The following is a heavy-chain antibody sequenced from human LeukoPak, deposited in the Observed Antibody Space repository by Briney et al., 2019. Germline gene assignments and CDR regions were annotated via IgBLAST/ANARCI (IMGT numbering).Heavy chain of an antibody. D-gene: IGHD2-15*01. J-gene: IGHJ4*02. CDR3: AKDRVGYCIDCLSFPVDY. CDR2: IRYDGSNK. CDR1: GFTFSSYG. V-gene: IGHV3-30*02. Sequence: GGALRLSCAASGFTFSSYGMHWVRQAPGKGLEGVGYIRYDGSNKYYADCERGRFTISRDKNKNTVYVQMKSQSGGETAVYYCAKDRVGYCIDCLSFPVDYCGQGTLVTVSS.